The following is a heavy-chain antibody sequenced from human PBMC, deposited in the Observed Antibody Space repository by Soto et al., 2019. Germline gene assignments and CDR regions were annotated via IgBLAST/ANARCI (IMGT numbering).Heavy chain of an antibody. CDR1: GGSISSSSYY. Sequence: SETLSLTCTVSGGSISSSSYYWGWIRQPPGKGLEWIGSIYYSGSTYYNPSLKSRVTISVDTSKNQFSLKLSSVTAADTAVYYCATTLWFGELLPGYWGQGTLVTVSS. CDR3: ATTLWFGELLPGY. J-gene: IGHJ4*02. CDR2: IYYSGST. D-gene: IGHD3-10*01. V-gene: IGHV4-39*01.